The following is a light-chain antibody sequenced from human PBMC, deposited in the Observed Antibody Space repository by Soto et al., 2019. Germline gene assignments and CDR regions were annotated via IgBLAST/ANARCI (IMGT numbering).Light chain of an antibody. CDR1: QSVSSN. CDR2: GAS. V-gene: IGKV3-15*01. CDR3: QQYNNWPVT. J-gene: IGKJ3*01. Sequence: EIVMTQSPATLSVSPGERATLSCRASQSVSSNLAWYQQKPGQAPRLLIYGASTRATGIPARFSGSGSGTDFTLPISSLQSEDFAVYYCQQYNNWPVTFGPGTKVDIK.